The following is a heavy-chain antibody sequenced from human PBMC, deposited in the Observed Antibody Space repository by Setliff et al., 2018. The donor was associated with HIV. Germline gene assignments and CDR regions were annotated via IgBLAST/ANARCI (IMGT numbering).Heavy chain of an antibody. D-gene: IGHD2-15*01. CDR3: ARVGVFGGWFDP. V-gene: IGHV4-4*09. CDR2: INSSGTT. Sequence: PSETLSLTCTVSGGSFSNFFWNWIRQPPGKGLEWIGYINSSGTTNYNPSLKSRVNISIDPSKNHFTLRLSSVTVADTAVYYCARVGVFGGWFDPWGQGTLVTVSS. J-gene: IGHJ5*02. CDR1: GGSFSNFF.